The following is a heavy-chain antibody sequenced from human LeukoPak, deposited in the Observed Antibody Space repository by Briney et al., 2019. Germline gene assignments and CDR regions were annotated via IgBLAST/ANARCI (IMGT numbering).Heavy chain of an antibody. CDR2: INSDGTNT. Sequence: PGGSLRLSCASCGFTFSSYLMHWVRQAPGKGLVWVARINSDGTNTNYADSVKGRFTFSRDNAKNTLYLQMNSLRAEDTAVYYCARGRYCSGGTCYFDYWGQGTLVTVSA. CDR3: ARGRYCSGGTCYFDY. CDR1: GFTFSSYL. V-gene: IGHV3-74*01. D-gene: IGHD2-15*01. J-gene: IGHJ4*02.